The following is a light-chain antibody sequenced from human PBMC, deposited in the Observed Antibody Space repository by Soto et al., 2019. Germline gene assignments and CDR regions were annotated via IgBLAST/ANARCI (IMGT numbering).Light chain of an antibody. CDR3: QQHYSTPLT. CDR1: QSVLYSSNNKNY. CDR2: GAS. V-gene: IGKV4-1*01. J-gene: IGKJ5*01. Sequence: DILLTQSPASLAVSLGERATINCKSSQSVLYSSNNKNYFVWYQQKPGQPPKLLISGASTRESGVPDRFSGSGSGTDFTLTISSLQAEDVAVYYCQQHYSTPLTFGQGTRLEIK.